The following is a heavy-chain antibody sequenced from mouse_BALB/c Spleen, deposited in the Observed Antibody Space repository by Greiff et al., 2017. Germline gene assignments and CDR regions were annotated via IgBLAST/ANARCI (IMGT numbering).Heavy chain of an antibody. Sequence: VQLQESGPELVKPGASVKVSCKASGYAFTNYLIEWVKQRPGQGLEWIGVINPGSGGTNYNEKFKGKATLTADKSSSTAYMQLSSLTSEDSAVYFCARSDYGNWDRDYWGQGTSVTVSS. CDR1: GYAFTNYL. CDR3: ARSDYGNWDRDY. CDR2: INPGSGGT. D-gene: IGHD2-1*01. V-gene: IGHV1-54*01. J-gene: IGHJ4*01.